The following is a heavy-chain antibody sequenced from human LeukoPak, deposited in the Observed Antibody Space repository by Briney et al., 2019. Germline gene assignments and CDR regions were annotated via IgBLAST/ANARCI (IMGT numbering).Heavy chain of an antibody. J-gene: IGHJ5*02. V-gene: IGHV1-2*02. CDR2: LNPNSGGT. Sequence: ASVQVSCQSSGYTFTGYYMHWVHQAPGHEHDWMRWLNPNSGGTNYAQKFQGRVTMTRDTSISTAYMELSRLRSDDTAVYYCAREYVDIVATMVNWFDPWGQGTLVTVSS. CDR1: GYTFTGYY. D-gene: IGHD5-12*01. CDR3: AREYVDIVATMVNWFDP.